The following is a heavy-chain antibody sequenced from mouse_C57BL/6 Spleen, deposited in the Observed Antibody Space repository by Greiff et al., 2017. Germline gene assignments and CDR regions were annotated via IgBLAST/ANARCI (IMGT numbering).Heavy chain of an antibody. CDR2: IHPNSGST. CDR1: GYTFTSYW. J-gene: IGHJ2*01. Sequence: QVQLQQPGAELVKPGASVKLSCKASGYTFTSYWMHWVKQRPGQGLEWIGMIHPNSGSTNYNEKFKSKATLTVDKSSSTAYMQLSSLTSEDSAVYYCARPFDYGSSYPCDYWGQGTTLTVSS. D-gene: IGHD1-1*01. CDR3: ARPFDYGSSYPCDY. V-gene: IGHV1-64*01.